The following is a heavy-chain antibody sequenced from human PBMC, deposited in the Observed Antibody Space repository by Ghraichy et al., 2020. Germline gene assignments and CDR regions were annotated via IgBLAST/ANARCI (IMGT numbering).Heavy chain of an antibody. CDR1: GAAISSYS. Sequence: SETLSLTCTVSGAAISSYSWSWVRQSPDKGLEWIGNLFESGSTHYNPSLKSRVTMSVDTSKNQFSLKLTSVTAADTAVYYCARQVVDGDFGSFLDQWGQGTLGSVSS. CDR3: ARQVVDGDFGSFLDQ. V-gene: IGHV4-59*08. CDR2: LFESGST. J-gene: IGHJ4*02. D-gene: IGHD4-17*01.